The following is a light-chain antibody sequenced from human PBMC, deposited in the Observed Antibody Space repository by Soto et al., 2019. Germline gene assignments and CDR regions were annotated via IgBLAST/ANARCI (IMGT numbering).Light chain of an antibody. V-gene: IGKV3-20*01. CDR2: DVS. CDR3: QQYGISPT. J-gene: IGKJ1*01. CDR1: QSVSSNY. Sequence: EIVLTQSPATLSLSPGERATLSCRASQSVSSNYLAWYQQKPDQAPRLVIYDVSGRATGIPDRFSGSGSGTDFTLTISRLEPEDSAVYYCQQYGISPTFGQGTKVEIK.